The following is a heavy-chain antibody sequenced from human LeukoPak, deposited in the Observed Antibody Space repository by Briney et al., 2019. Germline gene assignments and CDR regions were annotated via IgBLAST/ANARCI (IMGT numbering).Heavy chain of an antibody. CDR3: ARRNAGTTWSFDS. CDR1: RFSFRNDW. Sequence: PGRSLRLSREGSRFSFRNDWMSWVRQAPEKRLERVANIKDDGSQKNYIDSVRGRFTISRDNAKASVFLQMNSLSFDDTAVYYCARRNAGTTWSFDSWGQGTLVTVSS. CDR2: IKDDGSQK. J-gene: IGHJ4*02. V-gene: IGHV3-7*02. D-gene: IGHD1-1*01.